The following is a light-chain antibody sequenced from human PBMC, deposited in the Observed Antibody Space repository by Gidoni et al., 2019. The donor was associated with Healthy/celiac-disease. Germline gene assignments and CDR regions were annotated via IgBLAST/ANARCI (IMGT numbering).Light chain of an antibody. Sequence: QSALTQPASVSGSPGQPITISFTGTSSDVGGYNHVSWYQQHPGKAPKLMIYEVINRPSGVSNRFSGSKSGNTASLTISGLQAEDEADYYCSSYTSSSTLVFGTGTKVTVL. CDR2: EVI. CDR3: SSYTSSSTLV. J-gene: IGLJ1*01. CDR1: SSDVGGYNH. V-gene: IGLV2-14*01.